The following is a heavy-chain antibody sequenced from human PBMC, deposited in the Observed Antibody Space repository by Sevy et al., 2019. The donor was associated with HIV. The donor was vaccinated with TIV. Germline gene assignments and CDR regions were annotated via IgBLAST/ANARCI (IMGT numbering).Heavy chain of an antibody. V-gene: IGHV4-34*01. J-gene: IGHJ4*03. CDR3: AREPIAAPGRCYFDI. Sequence: SETLSLTCAVYVDSFNGHYWSWIRQVPGRGLEWIGEVDHTGNINYNPALKNGLVMSGNRSTNQLSLNLTSLTAADTAVYYCAREPIAAPGRCYFDIWGHGNRVTVSS. D-gene: IGHD6-13*01. CDR1: VDSFNGHY. CDR2: VDHTGNI.